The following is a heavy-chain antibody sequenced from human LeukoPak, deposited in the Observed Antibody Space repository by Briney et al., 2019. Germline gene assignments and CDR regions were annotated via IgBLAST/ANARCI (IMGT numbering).Heavy chain of an antibody. J-gene: IGHJ3*02. V-gene: IGHV4-38-2*02. CDR2: IYHSGST. CDR1: GYSISSGYC. Sequence: SETLSLTCTVSGYSISSGYCWGWIRQPPGKGLEWIGSIYHSGSTYYNPSLKSRVTISVDTSKNQFSLKLSSVTAADTAVYYCASSPYYGSGSYHDAFDIWGQGTMVTVSS. D-gene: IGHD3-10*01. CDR3: ASSPYYGSGSYHDAFDI.